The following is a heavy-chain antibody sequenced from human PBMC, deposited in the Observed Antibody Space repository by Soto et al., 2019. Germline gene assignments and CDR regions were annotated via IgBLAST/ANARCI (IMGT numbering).Heavy chain of an antibody. CDR1: GGTFSSYA. CDR3: ARDGYSYGHNWFDP. J-gene: IGHJ5*02. V-gene: IGHV1-69*13. D-gene: IGHD5-18*01. CDR2: IIPIFGTA. Sequence: SVKVSCKDSGGTFSSYAISWVRQAPGQGLEWMGGIIPIFGTANYAQKFQGRVTITADESTSTAYMELSSLRSEDTAVYYCARDGYSYGHNWFDPWGQGTLVTAPQ.